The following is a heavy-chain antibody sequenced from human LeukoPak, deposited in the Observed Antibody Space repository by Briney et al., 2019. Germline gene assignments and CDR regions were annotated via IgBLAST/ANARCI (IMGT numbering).Heavy chain of an antibody. Sequence: GGSLRLSCAASGFTFSSYSMNWVRQAPGKGLEWVSSITSSSSYKYYADSVKGRFTISGDNAKNSLYLQMNSLRAEDTAVYYCSREHALGDFWGQGSLVTVSS. J-gene: IGHJ4*02. D-gene: IGHD2-2*01. CDR2: ITSSSSYK. CDR3: SREHALGDF. V-gene: IGHV3-21*01. CDR1: GFTFSSYS.